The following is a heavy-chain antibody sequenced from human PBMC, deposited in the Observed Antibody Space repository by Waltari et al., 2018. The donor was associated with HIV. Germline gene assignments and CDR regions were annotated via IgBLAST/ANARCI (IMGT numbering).Heavy chain of an antibody. CDR1: GGTFSSYA. D-gene: IGHD2-21*01. CDR3: ARGGIPTLYFDY. Sequence: QVQLVQSGAEVKKPGSSVKVSCTASGGTFSSYATSWVRQAPGQGLEWMGRIIPILGIANYAQKFQGRVTITADKSTSTAYMELSSLRSEDTAVYYCARGGIPTLYFDYWGQGTLVTVSS. CDR2: IIPILGIA. J-gene: IGHJ4*02. V-gene: IGHV1-69*04.